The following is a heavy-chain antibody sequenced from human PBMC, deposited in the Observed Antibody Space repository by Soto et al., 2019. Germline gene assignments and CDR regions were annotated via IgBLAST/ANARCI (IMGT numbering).Heavy chain of an antibody. D-gene: IGHD1-20*01. CDR3: ARFRGITGTTWYFDY. Sequence: SETLSLTCTVSGGSISSGGYYWGWIRQHPGKGLEWIGYIYYSGSTYYNPSLKSRVTISVDTSKNQFSLKLSSVTAADTAVYYCARFRGITGTTWYFDYWGQGTLVTVSS. J-gene: IGHJ4*02. CDR2: IYYSGST. V-gene: IGHV4-31*03. CDR1: GGSISSGGYY.